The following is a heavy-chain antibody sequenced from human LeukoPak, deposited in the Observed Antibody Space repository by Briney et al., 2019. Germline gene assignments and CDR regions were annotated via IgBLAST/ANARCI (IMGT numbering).Heavy chain of an antibody. CDR3: ARLISMHDAFDI. D-gene: IGHD2-8*01. CDR2: INPNSGGT. V-gene: IGHV1-2*02. J-gene: IGHJ3*02. Sequence: GASVKVSCKASGYTFTGYYVHWVRQAPGQGLEWMGWINPNSGGTNYAQKFQGRVTMTTDTSTSTAYMELRSLRSDDTAVYYCARLISMHDAFDIWGQGTMVTVSS. CDR1: GYTFTGYY.